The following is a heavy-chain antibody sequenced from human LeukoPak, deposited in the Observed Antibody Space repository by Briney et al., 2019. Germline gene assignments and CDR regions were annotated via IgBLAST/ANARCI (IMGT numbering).Heavy chain of an antibody. CDR2: IIPILGIA. J-gene: IGHJ4*02. Sequence: SVKVSCKASGGTFSSYAISWVRQAPGQGLEWMGRIIPILGIANYAQKFQGRVTITADKSTSTAYMELSSLRSEDTAVYYCARAGIAAAANLDYWGQGTLVTVSS. CDR1: GGTFSSYA. D-gene: IGHD6-13*01. V-gene: IGHV1-69*04. CDR3: ARAGIAAAANLDY.